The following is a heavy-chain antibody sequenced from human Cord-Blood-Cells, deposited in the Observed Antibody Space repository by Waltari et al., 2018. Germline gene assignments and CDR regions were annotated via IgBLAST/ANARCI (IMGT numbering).Heavy chain of an antibody. CDR1: GGSFSGYY. J-gene: IGHJ5*02. Sequence: QVQLQQWGAGLLKPSETLSLTCAVYGGSFSGYYWSWIRQPPGRGLEWIGEINHSGSTNTNPSLKSRVTISVDTSKNQFSLKLGAVTAADTAVYYCARSNNWFDPWGQGTLVTVSS. V-gene: IGHV4-34*01. CDR2: INHSGST. CDR3: ARSNNWFDP.